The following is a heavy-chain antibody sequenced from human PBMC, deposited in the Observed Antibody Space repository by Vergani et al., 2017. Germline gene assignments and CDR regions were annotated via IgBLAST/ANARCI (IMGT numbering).Heavy chain of an antibody. J-gene: IGHJ6*02. V-gene: IGHV1-24*01. CDR1: GYTLTELS. Sequence: QVQLVQSGAEVKKPGASVKVSCKVSGYTLTELSMHWVRQAPGKGLEWMGGFDPEDGETIYAQKFQGRVTMTEDTSTDTAYMELSSLRSDDTAVYYCATDLSSVIAAAGTGSDVAMDVWGQGTTVTVSS. CDR3: ATDLSSVIAAAGTGSDVAMDV. CDR2: FDPEDGET. D-gene: IGHD6-13*01.